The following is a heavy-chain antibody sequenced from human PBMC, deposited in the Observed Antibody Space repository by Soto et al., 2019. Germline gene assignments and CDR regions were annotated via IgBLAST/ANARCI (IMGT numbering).Heavy chain of an antibody. Sequence: VQLVESGGGVVPPGKSLRLSCAASGFTFSNHGMNWVRQAPGKGLEWVADISFDGINKYYADSVKGRFTISRDSSKNTLYLQMNSLRAEDTAMYYCARYGGDYGDYVLDYWGQGTRVTVSS. CDR2: ISFDGINK. CDR3: ARYGGDYGDYVLDY. CDR1: GFTFSNHG. J-gene: IGHJ4*02. D-gene: IGHD4-17*01. V-gene: IGHV3-33*01.